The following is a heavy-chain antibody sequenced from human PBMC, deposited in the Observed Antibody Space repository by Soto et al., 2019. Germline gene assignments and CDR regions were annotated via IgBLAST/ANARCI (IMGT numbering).Heavy chain of an antibody. V-gene: IGHV4-34*01. CDR2: INHSGST. CDR3: ARAPYGGGHCYSGKGWFDP. J-gene: IGHJ5*02. D-gene: IGHD2-21*02. Sequence: QVQLQQWGAGLLKPSETLSLTCAVYGGSFSGYYWSWIRQPPGKGLEWIGEINHSGSTNYNPSLRRRVTVSVDTPLIHFSLKLGSVTAADTALYSCARAPYGGGHCYSGKGWFDPWGQGPLVTVAS. CDR1: GGSFSGYY.